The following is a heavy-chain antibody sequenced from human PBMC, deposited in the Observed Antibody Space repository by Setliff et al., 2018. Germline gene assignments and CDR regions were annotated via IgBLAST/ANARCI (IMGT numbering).Heavy chain of an antibody. CDR1: GFSITSGYY. D-gene: IGHD6-13*01. Sequence: PSETLSLTCAVSGFSITSGYYWGWIRQSPGKGPEWIGNIFQSGITFYNPSLKSRVTMSLDTSKNQFSLKLRSVTAADTAVYFCARQRTLSSTWYVGPGEIDYWGQGTLVTVSS. CDR2: IFQSGIT. J-gene: IGHJ4*02. CDR3: ARQRTLSSTWYVGPGEIDY. V-gene: IGHV4-38-2*01.